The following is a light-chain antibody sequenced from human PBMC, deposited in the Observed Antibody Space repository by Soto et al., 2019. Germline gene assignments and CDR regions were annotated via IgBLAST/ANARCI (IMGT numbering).Light chain of an antibody. Sequence: EIVLTQSPGTLSLSPGERATLSCRASQSVGSTYLAWYQQKPGQAPRLLIYDTSSRATGIPDRFSGSGSETDFTLTISRLEPEDFAVYYCQQYGDSPRTFGQGTKVEIK. J-gene: IGKJ1*01. CDR3: QQYGDSPRT. CDR2: DTS. CDR1: QSVGSTY. V-gene: IGKV3-20*01.